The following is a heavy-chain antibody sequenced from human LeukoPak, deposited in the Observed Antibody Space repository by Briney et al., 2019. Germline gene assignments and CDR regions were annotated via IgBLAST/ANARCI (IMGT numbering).Heavy chain of an antibody. J-gene: IGHJ4*02. CDR3: ARGYCSGGSCYSFDY. CDR1: GYTFTGYY. V-gene: IGHV1-69*04. Sequence: SVKVSCKASGYTFTGYYMHWVRQAPGQGLEWMGRIIPILGIANYAQKFQGRVTITADKSTSTAYMELSSLRSEDTAVYYCARGYCSGGSCYSFDYWGQGTLVTVSS. D-gene: IGHD2-15*01. CDR2: IIPILGIA.